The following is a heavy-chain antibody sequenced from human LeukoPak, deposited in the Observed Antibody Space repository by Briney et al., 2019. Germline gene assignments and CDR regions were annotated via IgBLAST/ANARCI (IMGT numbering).Heavy chain of an antibody. J-gene: IGHJ4*02. D-gene: IGHD3-16*01. CDR2: IFYSGST. CDR1: GGSITTIGYS. Sequence: PSETLSLTCDVSGGSITTIGYSWSWLRQPPGKGLEWIGNIFYSGSTSYNPFLKSRISISADTSKNQLSLKLTSMIAADTAVYYCARGYVWGTYRRAVDYWGQGTLVAVSS. V-gene: IGHV4-39*07. CDR3: ARGYVWGTYRRAVDY.